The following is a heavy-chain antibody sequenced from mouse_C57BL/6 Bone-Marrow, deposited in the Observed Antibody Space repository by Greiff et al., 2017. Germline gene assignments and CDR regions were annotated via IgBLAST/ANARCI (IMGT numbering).Heavy chain of an antibody. V-gene: IGHV1-7*01. CDR1: GYTFTSYW. J-gene: IGHJ3*01. Sequence: VQLVESGAELAKPGASVKLSCKASGYTFTSYWMHWVKQRPGQGLEWIGYINPSSGYTKYNQKFKDKATLTADKSSSTAYMQLSSLTYEDSAVYYCARIGYGSRAWFAYWGQGTLVTVSA. CDR3: ARIGYGSRAWFAY. CDR2: INPSSGYT. D-gene: IGHD1-1*01.